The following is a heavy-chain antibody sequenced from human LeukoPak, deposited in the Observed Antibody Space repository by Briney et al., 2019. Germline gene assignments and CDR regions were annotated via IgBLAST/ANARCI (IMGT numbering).Heavy chain of an antibody. V-gene: IGHV4-4*02. CDR3: AREGGPYRPLDF. CDR2: VNLQGST. J-gene: IGHJ4*02. CDR1: VGFLTQTNY. Sequence: PSGTLSLTCVVSVGFLTQTNYWTWVRPPPGKGLEWIGEVNLQGSTNYNPSLMGRVAISVDKSENHVSLHLTSVTAADTAVYYCAREGGPYRPLDFSGQGNGVTVSA.